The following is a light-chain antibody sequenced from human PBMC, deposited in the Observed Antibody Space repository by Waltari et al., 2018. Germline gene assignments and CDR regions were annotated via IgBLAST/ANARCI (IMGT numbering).Light chain of an antibody. CDR3: ETGGHGTWV. CDR2: VNSDGSH. CDR1: SGHSSNI. V-gene: IGLV4-69*01. Sequence: QLVLTQSPSASASLGASDKLTCTLSSGHSSNIIAWLQQRPGRGPRYLMKVNSDGSHYKGDYIPDRFSGSSSGAERYLTISSPQSEDEADYYCETGGHGTWVFGGGTKLTVL. J-gene: IGLJ3*02.